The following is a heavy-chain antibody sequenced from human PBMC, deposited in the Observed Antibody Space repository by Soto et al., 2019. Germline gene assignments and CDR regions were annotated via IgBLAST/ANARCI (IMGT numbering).Heavy chain of an antibody. CDR3: ATDRPFCTNVLCYTYYYYVMDF. CDR1: GNTLTELS. Sequence: ASVKASCKVSGNTLTELSMHWVRQAPGKGLEWMGGFDPEDGETIYAQKFQGRVTMTEDTSTDTAYMELSSLRSEDTAVYYCATDRPFCTNVLCYTYYYYVMDFCGQGTTVIGS. CDR2: FDPEDGET. V-gene: IGHV1-24*01. J-gene: IGHJ6*02. D-gene: IGHD2-8*01.